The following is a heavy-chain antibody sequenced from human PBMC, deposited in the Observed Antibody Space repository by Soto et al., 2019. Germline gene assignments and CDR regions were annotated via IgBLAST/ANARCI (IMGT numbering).Heavy chain of an antibody. CDR2: ISGSGGST. CDR1: GFTFSSYA. V-gene: IGHV3-23*01. D-gene: IGHD3-22*01. J-gene: IGHJ3*02. CDR3: AKDLFVGYYDSSGYSFLGAFDI. Sequence: PGGSLRLSCAASGFTFSSYAMSWVRQAPGKGLEWVSAISGSGGSTYYADSVKGRFTISRDNSKNTLYLQMNSLRAEDTAVYYCAKDLFVGYYDSSGYSFLGAFDIWGQGTMVTVSS.